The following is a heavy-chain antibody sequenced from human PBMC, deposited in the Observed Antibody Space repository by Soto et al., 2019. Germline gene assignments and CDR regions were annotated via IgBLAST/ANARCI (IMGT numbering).Heavy chain of an antibody. V-gene: IGHV4-61*01. CDR2: VHYTGST. CDR1: GDSITTGNSISSYF. Sequence: QVQLQESGPGLVKPSETLSLTCTVSGDSITTGNSISSYFWSWIRQPPGKGLERIGYVHYTGSTNYHPSLKSRVTISLDTSKNQSSLRLTSVTAADTAVYFCARRVRGGSEYFDYWGQGTLVTVSS. J-gene: IGHJ4*02. D-gene: IGHD3-10*01. CDR3: ARRVRGGSEYFDY.